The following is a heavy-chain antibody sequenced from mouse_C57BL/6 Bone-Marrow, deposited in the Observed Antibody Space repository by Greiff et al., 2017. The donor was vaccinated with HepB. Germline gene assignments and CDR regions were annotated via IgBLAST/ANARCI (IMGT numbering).Heavy chain of an antibody. J-gene: IGHJ2*01. CDR2: IYPGSGNT. Sequence: VKLMESGAELVRPGASVKLSCKASGYTFTDYYINWVKQRPGQGLEWIARIYPGSGNTYYNEKFKGKATLTAEKSSSTAYMQLSSLTSEDSAVYFCFNWEDYWGQGTTLTVSS. CDR1: GYTFTDYY. CDR3: FNWEDY. D-gene: IGHD4-1*01. V-gene: IGHV1-76*01.